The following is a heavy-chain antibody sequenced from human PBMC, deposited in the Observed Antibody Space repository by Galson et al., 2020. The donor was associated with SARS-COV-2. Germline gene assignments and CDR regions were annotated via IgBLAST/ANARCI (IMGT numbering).Heavy chain of an antibody. J-gene: IGHJ4*02. CDR1: SDSMSIYY. CDR2: IYNSGYT. Sequence: SETLSLTCTVSSDSMSIYYWSWIRQPAGKGLEWIGRIYNSGYTNYNPSLKSRATMSLDTPKKQFSLKLTSVTAADTAVYYCARGQYTVMVEDYFDSWGQGTLVTVSS. D-gene: IGHD5-18*01. V-gene: IGHV4-4*07. CDR3: ARGQYTVMVEDYFDS.